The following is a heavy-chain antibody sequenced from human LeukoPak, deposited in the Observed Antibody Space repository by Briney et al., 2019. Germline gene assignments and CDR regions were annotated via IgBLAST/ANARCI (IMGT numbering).Heavy chain of an antibody. Sequence: SQTLSLTCTVSGGSISSGGYYWSWIRQPPGKGLEWIGYIYYSGSTYYNPSLKSRVTISVDTSKNQFSLKLSSVTAADTAVYYCARAPSGFGELSPFDYWGQGTLVTVSS. CDR1: GGSISSGGYY. D-gene: IGHD3-10*01. CDR2: IYYSGST. J-gene: IGHJ4*02. V-gene: IGHV4-31*03. CDR3: ARAPSGFGELSPFDY.